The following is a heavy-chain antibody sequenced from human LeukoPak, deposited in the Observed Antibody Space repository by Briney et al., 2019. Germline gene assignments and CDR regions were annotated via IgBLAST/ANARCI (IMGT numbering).Heavy chain of an antibody. CDR3: ARVKQQLVFDY. D-gene: IGHD6-13*01. V-gene: IGHV3-21*01. J-gene: IGHJ4*02. CDR1: GFTFSSYS. CDR2: ISSSSYYI. Sequence: GGALRLSCASSGFTFSSYSMNWVREAPGKGLDWVSSISSSSYYIYYADSVKGRFPIPRDNAKNSLYLQMNSLRAEDTAVYYCARVKQQLVFDYWGQGTLVTVSS.